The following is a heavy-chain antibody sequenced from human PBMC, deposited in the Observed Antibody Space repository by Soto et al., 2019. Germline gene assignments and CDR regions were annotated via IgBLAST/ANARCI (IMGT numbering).Heavy chain of an antibody. Sequence: QVQLQESGPGLVKPSETLSLTCTVSGGSISSYYWSWIRQPPGKGLEWIGYIYYSGSTNYNPSLKSRVTISVLTSKNQLSLKLSTVTAADTAVYYCARRYGYYFDYWGQGTLVTVSS. CDR3: ARRYGYYFDY. CDR1: GGSISSYY. J-gene: IGHJ4*02. CDR2: IYYSGST. V-gene: IGHV4-59*08. D-gene: IGHD4-17*01.